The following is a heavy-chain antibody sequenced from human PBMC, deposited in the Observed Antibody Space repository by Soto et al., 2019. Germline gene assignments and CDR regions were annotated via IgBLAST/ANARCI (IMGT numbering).Heavy chain of an antibody. J-gene: IGHJ3*02. D-gene: IGHD2-15*01. Sequence: QMQVVQSGPAVREPGTSVQVSCKTSGFTFTNSAVQWVRQALGERLQWIGWIIVGGGKTNYAQELQERLTTTRDWATIIAYMVLSSLRSEDTAMYYCAAELASCGTCCSFDSWGHGAMVTVSS. V-gene: IGHV1-58*01. CDR1: GFTFTNSA. CDR3: AAELASCGTCCSFDS. CDR2: IIVGGGKT.